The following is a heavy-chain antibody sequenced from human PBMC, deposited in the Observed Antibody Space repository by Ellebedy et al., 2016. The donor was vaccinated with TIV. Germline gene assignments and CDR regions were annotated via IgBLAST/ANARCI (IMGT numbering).Heavy chain of an antibody. CDR2: IYYSGST. CDR3: ARDNQLGIRFNH. CDR1: GGSISSYY. Sequence: SETLSLTCAVSGGSISSYYWSWIRQPPGKGLEWIGYIYYSGSTNYNPSLKSRVTISIDTSKNHFSLKLSSVTAADTAVYYCARDNQLGIRFNHWGQGILVTVSS. V-gene: IGHV4-59*12. D-gene: IGHD1-1*01. J-gene: IGHJ4*02.